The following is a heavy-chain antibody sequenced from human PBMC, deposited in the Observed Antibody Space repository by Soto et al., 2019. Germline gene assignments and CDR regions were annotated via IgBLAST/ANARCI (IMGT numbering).Heavy chain of an antibody. CDR2: ISGSGGST. CDR1: GFTFSSYA. V-gene: IGHV3-23*01. D-gene: IGHD3-3*01. CDR3: AKFTYYDFWSGYPLDYYGMDV. J-gene: IGHJ6*02. Sequence: RRLSCAASGFTFSSYAMSWVRQAPGKGLEWVSAISGSGGSTYYADSVKGRFTISRDNSKNTLYLQMNSLRAEDTAVYYCAKFTYYDFWSGYPLDYYGMDVWGQGTTVTVSS.